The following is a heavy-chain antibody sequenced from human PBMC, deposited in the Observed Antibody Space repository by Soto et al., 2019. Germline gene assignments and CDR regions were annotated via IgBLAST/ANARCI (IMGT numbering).Heavy chain of an antibody. J-gene: IGHJ5*02. D-gene: IGHD2-2*01. Sequence: LEILSLTCTVSGGSISSGGYYWSWIRQSPGKGLEWVGYIYYGGTTSYNPSLKSRVSISLETSKSQFSMRLTSVTAADTAVYYCASLGAHSQPLDPWGPGTLVTGSP. CDR2: IYYGGTT. CDR1: GGSISSGGYY. CDR3: ASLGAHSQPLDP. V-gene: IGHV4-61*08.